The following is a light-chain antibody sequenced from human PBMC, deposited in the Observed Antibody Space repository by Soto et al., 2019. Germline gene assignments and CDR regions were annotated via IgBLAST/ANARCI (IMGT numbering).Light chain of an antibody. CDR3: QHYGYSQWT. V-gene: IGKV3-20*01. CDR1: QSVSSY. Sequence: EIVLTQSPGTLSLSPGERATLSCRASQSVSSYLAWYQQKPGQAPRLLIYDASTRATGVPARFSGSGSGTEFTLTITRLEPEDSAVYFCQHYGYSQWTFGQGTKVDIK. CDR2: DAS. J-gene: IGKJ1*01.